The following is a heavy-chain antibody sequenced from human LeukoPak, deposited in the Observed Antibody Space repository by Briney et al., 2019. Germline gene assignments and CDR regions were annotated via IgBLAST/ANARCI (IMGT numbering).Heavy chain of an antibody. J-gene: IGHJ4*02. Sequence: PGGSLRLSCSASGFTFSYYALQWVRQAPGEGLEFLSTISHDGSNTIYADSVKGRFTVSRDNSKNTLYLQMTSLRPEDTAVYYCVKTAGSWYGYFDYWGQGTLVTVSS. CDR2: ISHDGSNT. V-gene: IGHV3-64D*06. CDR1: GFTFSYYA. CDR3: VKTAGSWYGYFDY. D-gene: IGHD6-13*01.